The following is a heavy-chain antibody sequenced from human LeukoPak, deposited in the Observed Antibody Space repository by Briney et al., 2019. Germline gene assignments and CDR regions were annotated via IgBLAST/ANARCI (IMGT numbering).Heavy chain of an antibody. D-gene: IGHD3-22*01. CDR3: AKRGVVIRVILVGFHKEAYYFDS. Sequence: GGSLRLSCAVSGITLSNYGMSWVRQAPGKGLEWVAGISDSGGRTNYADSVKGRFTISRDNPKNTLYLQMNSLRAVDTAVYFCAKRGVVIRVILVGFHKEAYYFDSWGQGALVTVSS. J-gene: IGHJ4*02. V-gene: IGHV3-23*01. CDR1: GITLSNYG. CDR2: ISDSGGRT.